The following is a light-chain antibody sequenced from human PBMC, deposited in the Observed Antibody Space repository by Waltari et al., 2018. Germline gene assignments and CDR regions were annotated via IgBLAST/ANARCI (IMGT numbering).Light chain of an antibody. Sequence: IVLPQSPALLSLSPGERASLSCRASQSVTNYLTWYQQKPGQAPRLLIYDTSKRATGIPARFSGSGFETAFSLTISSLEPEAFAVYYCQQRRDWPLTFGGGTKVEIK. CDR2: DTS. V-gene: IGKV3-11*01. CDR3: QQRRDWPLT. J-gene: IGKJ4*01. CDR1: QSVTNY.